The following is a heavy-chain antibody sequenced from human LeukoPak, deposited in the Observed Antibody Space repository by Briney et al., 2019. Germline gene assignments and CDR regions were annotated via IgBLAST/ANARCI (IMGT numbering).Heavy chain of an antibody. Sequence: GASVKISCKASGYTFTGYYMHWVRQAPGQGLEWMGWINPNSGGTNYAQKFQGRVTMTRDTSISTAYMELSRLRSDDTAVYYCARDRTPSGYENNWFDPWGQGTLVTVSS. V-gene: IGHV1-2*02. CDR1: GYTFTGYY. D-gene: IGHD5-12*01. CDR3: ARDRTPSGYENNWFDP. CDR2: INPNSGGT. J-gene: IGHJ5*02.